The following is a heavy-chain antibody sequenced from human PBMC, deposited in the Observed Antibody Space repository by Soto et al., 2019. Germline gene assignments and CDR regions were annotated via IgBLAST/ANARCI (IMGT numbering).Heavy chain of an antibody. CDR2: ISGSGGST. V-gene: IGHV3-23*01. Sequence: GGSLRLSCAASGFTFSSYAMGWVRQAPGKGLEWVSAISGSGGSTYYADSVKGRFTISRDNSKNTLYLQMNSLRAEDTAVYYCARDPLYSSSWSNWFDPWGQGTLVTVSS. CDR3: ARDPLYSSSWSNWFDP. CDR1: GFTFSSYA. J-gene: IGHJ5*02. D-gene: IGHD6-13*01.